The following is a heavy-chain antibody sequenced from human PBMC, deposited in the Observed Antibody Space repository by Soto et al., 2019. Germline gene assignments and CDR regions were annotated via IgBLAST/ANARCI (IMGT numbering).Heavy chain of an antibody. CDR3: ARDDGYNWIDY. V-gene: IGHV4-34*01. J-gene: IGHJ4*02. D-gene: IGHD5-12*01. CDR1: GGSFSGYY. CDR2: INHSGST. Sequence: SETLSLTCAVYGGSFSGYYWSWIRQPPGKGLEWIGEINHSGSTNYNPSLKSRVAISVDTSKNQFSLKLSSVTAADTAVYYCARDDGYNWIDYWGQGTLVTVSS.